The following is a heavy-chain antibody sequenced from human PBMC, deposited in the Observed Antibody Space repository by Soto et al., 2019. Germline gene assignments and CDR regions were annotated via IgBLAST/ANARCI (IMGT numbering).Heavy chain of an antibody. CDR3: ARDSGGTTVAFGMDG. CDR1: GGTFSSYA. J-gene: IGHJ6*02. D-gene: IGHD4-17*01. Sequence: QVQLVQSGAEVKKPGSSVKVSCKASGGTFSSYAISWVRQAPGQGLAWMGGIIPIFGTANYAQKFQGRVTITADESTSTAYMELSGLRSEDTAVYYCARDSGGTTVAFGMDGWCQGTTVTVSS. V-gene: IGHV1-69*01. CDR2: IIPIFGTA.